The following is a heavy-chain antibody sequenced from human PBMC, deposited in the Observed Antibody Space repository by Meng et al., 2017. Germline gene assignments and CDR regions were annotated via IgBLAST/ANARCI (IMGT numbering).Heavy chain of an antibody. CDR2: MNPNSGNT. CDR1: GYTFTSYY. V-gene: IGHV1-8*01. J-gene: IGHJ6*02. CDR3: ARGRAHYGMDV. Sequence: ASVKVSCKASGYTFTSYYINWVRQATGQGLEWRGWMNPNSGNTGYAQKFQSRVTMTSNTSISTAYMELSSLRSADTAVYYCARGRAHYGMDVWGQGTTVTVSS.